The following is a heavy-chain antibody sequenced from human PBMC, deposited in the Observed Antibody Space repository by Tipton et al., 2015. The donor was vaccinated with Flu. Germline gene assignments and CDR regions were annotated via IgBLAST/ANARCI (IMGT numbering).Heavy chain of an antibody. V-gene: IGHV4-38-2*02. J-gene: IGHJ5*01. D-gene: IGHD4-11*01. Sequence: TLSLTCTVSGDSVRSSYYWAWIRQPPGRGLEWIGNINHNGNTYHNASLRSRVTISVDTSRNHFSLKLSSVTAADTAVYYCARRDFSNYVSDPKNWFDPWGQGILVTVSS. CDR1: GDSVRSSYY. CDR2: INHNGNT. CDR3: ARRDFSNYVSDPKNWFDP.